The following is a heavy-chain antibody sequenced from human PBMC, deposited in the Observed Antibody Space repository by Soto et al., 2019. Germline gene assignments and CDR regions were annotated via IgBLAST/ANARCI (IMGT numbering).Heavy chain of an antibody. CDR1: GSTFGNYG. CDR2: IWFDGSKK. CDR3: AAYSGPTEGAFDI. D-gene: IGHD6-13*01. V-gene: IGHV3-33*01. Sequence: ALRLSCAASGSTFGNYGMHWVRQAPGKGLEWVAVIWFDGSKKFHIDSVKGRFTISRDNSKNILYLQMNSLRSDDTAVYYCAAYSGPTEGAFDIWGQGTMVTVSS. J-gene: IGHJ3*02.